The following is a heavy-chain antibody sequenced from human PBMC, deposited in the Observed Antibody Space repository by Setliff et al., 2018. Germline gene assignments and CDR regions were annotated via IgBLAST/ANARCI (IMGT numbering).Heavy chain of an antibody. V-gene: IGHV4-38-2*01. CDR3: ARHRSGRLPSDCSSTSCYWLARYYYYGMDV. Sequence: SETLSLTCAVSGYSISSGYYWGWIRQPPGKGLEWIGSIYHSGSTYYNPSLKSRVTISVDTSKNQFSLKLSSVTAADTAVYYCARHRSGRLPSDCSSTSCYWLARYYYYGMDVWGQGTTVTVSS. CDR1: GYSISSGYY. D-gene: IGHD2-2*01. J-gene: IGHJ6*02. CDR2: IYHSGST.